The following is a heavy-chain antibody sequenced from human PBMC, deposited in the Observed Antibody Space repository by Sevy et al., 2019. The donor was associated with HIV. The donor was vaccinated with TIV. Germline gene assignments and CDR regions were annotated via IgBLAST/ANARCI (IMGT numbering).Heavy chain of an antibody. D-gene: IGHD2-2*01. J-gene: IGHJ6*02. CDR3: ARDLTDIVVVPAARYYYGMDV. V-gene: IGHV3-74*01. CDR1: GFTFSSYW. CDR2: INSDGSST. Sequence: GGSLRLSCAASGFTFSSYWMHWVRQAPGKGLVRVSRINSDGSSTSYADSVKGRFTISRDNAKNTLYLQMNSLRAEDTAVYYCARDLTDIVVVPAARYYYGMDVWGQGTTVTVSS.